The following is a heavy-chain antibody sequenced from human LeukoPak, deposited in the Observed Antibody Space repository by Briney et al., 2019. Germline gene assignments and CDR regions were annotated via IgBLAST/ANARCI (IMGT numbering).Heavy chain of an antibody. V-gene: IGHV4-59*08. CDR1: GGSISSYY. Sequence: TSETLSLTCTVSGGSISSYYWSWIRQPPGKGLEWIGYIYYSGSTNYNPSLKSRVTISVDTSKNQFSLKLSSVTAADTAVYYCARQVSWFGELSYYGMDVWGQGTTVTVSS. D-gene: IGHD3-10*01. CDR2: IYYSGST. J-gene: IGHJ6*02. CDR3: ARQVSWFGELSYYGMDV.